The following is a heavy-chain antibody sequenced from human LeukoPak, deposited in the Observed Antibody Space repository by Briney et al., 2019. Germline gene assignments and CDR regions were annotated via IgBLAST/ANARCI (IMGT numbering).Heavy chain of an antibody. CDR2: IYSGGST. V-gene: IGHV3-53*01. CDR1: GFTVSSNY. D-gene: IGHD5-18*01. CDR3: AKDQDTAMVNDAFDI. J-gene: IGHJ3*02. Sequence: PGGSLRLSCAASGFTVSSNYMSWVRQAPGKGLEWVSVIYSGGSTYYADSVKGRFTISRDNSKNTLYLQMNSLRAEDTAVYYCAKDQDTAMVNDAFDIWGQGTMVTVSS.